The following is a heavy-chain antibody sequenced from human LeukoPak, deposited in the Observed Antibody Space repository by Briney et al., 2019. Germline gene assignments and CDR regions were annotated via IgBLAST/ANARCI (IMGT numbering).Heavy chain of an antibody. CDR2: ISYSGSA. Sequence: PSETLSLTCTVSGVSIRSYYWSWIRQPPGRGLEWIGSISYSGSANYNPSLESRVTTSLDTSKNQFSLKLSAVTAADTAVYYCARDYGASRNGYFDYWGQGTLVTVFS. D-gene: IGHD4/OR15-4a*01. J-gene: IGHJ4*02. V-gene: IGHV4-59*08. CDR1: GVSIRSYY. CDR3: ARDYGASRNGYFDY.